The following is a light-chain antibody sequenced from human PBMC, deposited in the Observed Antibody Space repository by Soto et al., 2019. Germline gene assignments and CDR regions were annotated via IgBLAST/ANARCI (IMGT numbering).Light chain of an antibody. V-gene: IGLV2-14*01. CDR1: SSDVGGYNY. Sequence: QSALTQPASVSGSPGQSITISCTGTSSDVGGYNYVSWYQQHPGKAPKLMIYDVSNRPSRVSNRFSGSKSGNTASLAISWLRAEDEADYYCSSYTSSSTLVVFGGGTKLAVL. CDR2: DVS. J-gene: IGLJ2*01. CDR3: SSYTSSSTLVV.